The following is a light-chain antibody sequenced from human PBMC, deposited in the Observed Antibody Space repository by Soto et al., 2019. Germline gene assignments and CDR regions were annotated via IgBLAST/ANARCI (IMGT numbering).Light chain of an antibody. CDR3: QQYKNWPPIT. CDR1: QSVSNN. CDR2: AAS. Sequence: EIVMTQAPATLSVSPGERATLSCRASQSVSNNLAWYQQKPGQAPRLLIYAASIRATGIPARFSVSGSGTEFTLTISSLQSEDFAVYYCQQYKNWPPITFGQGTRLEIK. J-gene: IGKJ5*01. V-gene: IGKV3-15*01.